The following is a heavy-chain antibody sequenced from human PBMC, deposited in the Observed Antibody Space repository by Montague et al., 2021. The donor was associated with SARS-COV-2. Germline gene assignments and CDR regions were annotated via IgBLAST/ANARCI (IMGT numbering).Heavy chain of an antibody. CDR1: GGSISSSSYY. Sequence: SETLSLTCTVSGGSISSSSYYWGWIRQPPGKGLEWIGSIYYSGSTYSNPSLKSRVTISVDTSKNQFSLKLSSVTAADTAVYYCVKIVGAADYWGQGTLVTVSS. D-gene: IGHD1-26*01. CDR3: VKIVGAADY. V-gene: IGHV4-39*01. J-gene: IGHJ4*02. CDR2: IYYSGST.